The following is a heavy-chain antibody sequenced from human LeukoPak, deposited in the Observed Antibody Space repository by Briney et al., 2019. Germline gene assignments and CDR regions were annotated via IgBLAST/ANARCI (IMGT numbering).Heavy chain of an antibody. CDR3: ARWLLSFDY. Sequence: GESLRLSCAASGFTFSSYWMHWVRQAPGKGLVWVSRINSDGSSTSYADSVKGRYTISRDNAKNTLYLQMNSLRADDTAVYYSARWLLSFDYWGQGTLVTVSS. V-gene: IGHV3-74*01. CDR1: GFTFSSYW. J-gene: IGHJ4*02. D-gene: IGHD2-21*02. CDR2: INSDGSST.